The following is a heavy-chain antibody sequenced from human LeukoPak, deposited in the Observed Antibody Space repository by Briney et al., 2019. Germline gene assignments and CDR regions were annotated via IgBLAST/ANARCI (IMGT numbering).Heavy chain of an antibody. CDR2: IYSGGST. D-gene: IGHD5-18*01. CDR1: GFTVSSNY. J-gene: IGHJ6*02. V-gene: IGHV3-53*01. Sequence: GGSLRLSCAASGFTVSSNYVSWVRQAPGKGLEWVSVIYSGGSTYYADSVKGRFTISRDNSKNTLYLQMNSLRAEDTAVYYCARAESGYSYGYIYYYGMDVWGQGTTVTVSS. CDR3: ARAESGYSYGYIYYYGMDV.